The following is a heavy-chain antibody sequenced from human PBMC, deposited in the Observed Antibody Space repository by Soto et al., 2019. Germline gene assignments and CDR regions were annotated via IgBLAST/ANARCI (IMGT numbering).Heavy chain of an antibody. CDR1: GLTFSSHS. V-gene: IGHV3-48*01. CDR2: ISSTSNTI. Sequence: GGSLRLSCAASGLTFSSHSMNWVRQAPGKGLEWVSYISSTSNTIYYADSVKGRFTISRDNAKNSLFLQMNSLRAEDTAVYYCVGDQQYGSGNAYTGYFNYWGQGTLVTVSS. J-gene: IGHJ4*02. CDR3: VGDQQYGSGNAYTGYFNY. D-gene: IGHD3-10*01.